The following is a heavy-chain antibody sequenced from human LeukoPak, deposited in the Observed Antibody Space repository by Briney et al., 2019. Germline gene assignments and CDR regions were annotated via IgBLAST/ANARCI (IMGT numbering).Heavy chain of an antibody. Sequence: GRSLRLSCAASGFTFSSYAMHWVRQAPGKGLEWVAVISYDGSNKYYADSVKGRFTISRDNSKNTLYPQMNSLRAEDTAVYYCARPPCDGIVGATPRCRNYYGMDVWGQGTTVTVSS. CDR1: GFTFSSYA. CDR3: ARPPCDGIVGATPRCRNYYGMDV. V-gene: IGHV3-30-3*01. J-gene: IGHJ6*02. D-gene: IGHD1-26*01. CDR2: ISYDGSNK.